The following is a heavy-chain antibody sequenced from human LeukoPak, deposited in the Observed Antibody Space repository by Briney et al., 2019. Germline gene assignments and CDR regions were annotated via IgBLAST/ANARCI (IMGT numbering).Heavy chain of an antibody. D-gene: IGHD6-13*01. CDR1: GGSVSSSRYY. V-gene: IGHV4-39*01. CDR3: ARRSRGIAAAGPYYYYYMDV. Sequence: PSETLSLTCPVSGGSVSSSRYYWGWIRQPPGKGLEWIGSIYYTGSTYYKPSLKSRVTISVDASKNQISLKLSSVTAADTAVYYCARRSRGIAAAGPYYYYYMDVWGKGTTVTVSS. J-gene: IGHJ6*03. CDR2: IYYTGST.